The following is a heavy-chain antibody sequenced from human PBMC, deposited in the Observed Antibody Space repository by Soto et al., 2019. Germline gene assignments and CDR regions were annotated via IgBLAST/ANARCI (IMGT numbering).Heavy chain of an antibody. D-gene: IGHD6-13*01. V-gene: IGHV4-31*03. CDR1: GGSISSGGYY. CDR3: ARYFLFGIAAAKGFDP. J-gene: IGHJ5*02. CDR2: IYYSGST. Sequence: SETLSLTCTVSGGSISSGGYYWSWIRQHPGKGLEWIGYIYYSGSTYYNPSLKSRVTISVDTSKNQFSLKLSSVTAADTAVYYCARYFLFGIAAAKGFDPWGQGTLVTVSS.